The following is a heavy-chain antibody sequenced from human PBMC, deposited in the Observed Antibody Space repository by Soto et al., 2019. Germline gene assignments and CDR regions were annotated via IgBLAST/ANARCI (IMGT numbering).Heavy chain of an antibody. V-gene: IGHV3-9*01. J-gene: IGHJ5*02. Sequence: GGSLRLSCAVSGFTFEDYAMHWVRQAPGKGLEWVSGISWDSRSVAYADSVKGRFTISRDNAENSLHLQMNSLRAEDTAVYYCAKEGGTYFLGRAPFDPWGQGTPVTVSS. CDR1: GFTFEDYA. CDR2: ISWDSRSV. D-gene: IGHD1-26*01. CDR3: AKEGGTYFLGRAPFDP.